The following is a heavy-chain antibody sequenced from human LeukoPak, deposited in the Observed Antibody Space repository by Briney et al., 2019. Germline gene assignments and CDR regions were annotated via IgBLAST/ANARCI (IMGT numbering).Heavy chain of an antibody. D-gene: IGHD2-15*01. Sequence: ASVKVSCKASGYTFTTYYMHWVRQAPGQGLEWMGVINPSGGSTSYAQRFQGRVTMTRDTSTSTIYMELSSLRSEDTALYYCARGDIDHWGQGTLVTVSS. J-gene: IGHJ4*02. CDR3: ARGDIDH. V-gene: IGHV1-46*01. CDR1: GYTFTTYY. CDR2: INPSGGST.